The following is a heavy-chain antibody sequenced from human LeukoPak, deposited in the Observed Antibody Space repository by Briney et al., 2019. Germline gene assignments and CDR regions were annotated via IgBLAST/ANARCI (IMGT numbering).Heavy chain of an antibody. D-gene: IGHD1-14*01. V-gene: IGHV1-2*06. CDR2: INPNSGGT. CDR3: ARGDPPHYYYYYGMDV. Sequence: ASVKVSCKASGYTFTGYYMHWVRQAPGQGLEWMGRINPNSGGTNYAQKFQGRVTMTRDTSISTAYMELSRLRSDDTAVYYCARGDPPHYYYYYGMDVWGQGTTVTVSS. J-gene: IGHJ6*02. CDR1: GYTFTGYY.